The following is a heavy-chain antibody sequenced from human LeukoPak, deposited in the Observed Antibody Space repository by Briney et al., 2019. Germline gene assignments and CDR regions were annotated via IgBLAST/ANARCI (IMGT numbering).Heavy chain of an antibody. CDR2: ISSSSSYI. CDR3: ARVPSGRPYDSSGPDY. J-gene: IGHJ4*02. V-gene: IGHV3-21*01. D-gene: IGHD3-22*01. Sequence: PGGSLRLSCAASGFTFSSYSMTWVRQAPGKGLEWVSSISSSSSYIYYADSVKGRFTISRDNAKNSLYLQMNSLRAEDTAAYYCARVPSGRPYDSSGPDYWGQGTLVTVSS. CDR1: GFTFSSYS.